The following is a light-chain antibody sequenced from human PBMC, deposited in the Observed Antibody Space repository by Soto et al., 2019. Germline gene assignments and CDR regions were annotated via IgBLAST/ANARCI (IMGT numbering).Light chain of an antibody. CDR2: RDG. CDR1: NIGGKN. Sequence: SYELTQPLSVSVALGQTARITCERDNIGGKNVHWYQQKPGQAPTLVIYRDGNRPSGIPERFSGSNSENTATLTITRAQAGDEADYHCQVWDSSSAVFGGGTK. CDR3: QVWDSSSAV. V-gene: IGLV3-9*01. J-gene: IGLJ2*01.